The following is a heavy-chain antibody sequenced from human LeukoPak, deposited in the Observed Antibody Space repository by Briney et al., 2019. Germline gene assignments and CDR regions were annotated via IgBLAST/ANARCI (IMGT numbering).Heavy chain of an antibody. Sequence: EASVKVSCKASGYTFTSYAISWVRQAPGQGLEWMGGIIPIFGTANYAQKFQGRVTITADESTSTAYMELSSLRSEDTAVYYCARNGAAYCSGGSCYYYYYMDVWGKGTTVTISS. V-gene: IGHV1-69*13. D-gene: IGHD2-15*01. CDR3: ARNGAAYCSGGSCYYYYYMDV. CDR1: GYTFTSYA. J-gene: IGHJ6*03. CDR2: IIPIFGTA.